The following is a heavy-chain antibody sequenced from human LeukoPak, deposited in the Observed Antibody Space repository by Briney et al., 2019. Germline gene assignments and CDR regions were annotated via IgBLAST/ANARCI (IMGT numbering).Heavy chain of an antibody. CDR3: ARFPLDGGSKYYFDY. CDR2: NYYSGST. D-gene: IGHD3/OR15-3a*01. CDR1: GGSISSGGYY. J-gene: IGHJ4*02. Sequence: PSQTLSLTCTVSGGSISSGGYYWSWIRQHPGKGLEWIGYNYYSGSTYYNPSLKSRVTISVDTSKNQFSLKLSSVTAADTAVYYCARFPLDGGSKYYFDYWGQGTLVTVSS. V-gene: IGHV4-31*03.